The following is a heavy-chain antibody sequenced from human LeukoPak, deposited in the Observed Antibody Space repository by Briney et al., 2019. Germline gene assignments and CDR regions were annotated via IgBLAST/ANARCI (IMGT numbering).Heavy chain of an antibody. J-gene: IGHJ4*02. CDR1: GGTYSSYA. Sequence: SVKVSCKASGGTYSSYAISWVRQAPGQGLEWMGGIIPIFGTANYAQKFQGRVTITADESTSTAYMELSSLRSEDTAVYYCARDRGYGLDYFDYWGQGTLVTVSS. D-gene: IGHD5-12*01. CDR2: IIPIFGTA. CDR3: ARDRGYGLDYFDY. V-gene: IGHV1-69*13.